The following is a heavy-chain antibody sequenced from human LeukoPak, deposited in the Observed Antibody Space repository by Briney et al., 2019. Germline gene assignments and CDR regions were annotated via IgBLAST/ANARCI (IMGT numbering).Heavy chain of an antibody. Sequence: ASVKVSCKASGYTFTGYYMHWVRQAPGQGLEWMGWINPNSGGTNYAQKFQGRVTMTRDTSISTAYMELSRLRSDDTAVYYCARDGGGGSSGYYYHFDYWGQGTLSPSPQ. CDR1: GYTFTGYY. CDR2: INPNSGGT. J-gene: IGHJ4*02. V-gene: IGHV1-2*02. CDR3: ARDGGGGSSGYYYHFDY. D-gene: IGHD3-22*01.